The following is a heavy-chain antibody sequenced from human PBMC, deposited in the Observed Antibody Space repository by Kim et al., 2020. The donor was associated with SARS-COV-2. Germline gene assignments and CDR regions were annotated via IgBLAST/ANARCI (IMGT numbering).Heavy chain of an antibody. CDR3: ARAREQLVRGGFDP. CDR1: GFTFSTYS. J-gene: IGHJ5*02. D-gene: IGHD6-6*01. CDR2: ISGDSSFI. Sequence: GGSLRLSCSASGFTFSTYSMSWVRQAPGKGLEWVSSISGDSSFIFYADSLKGRFTISRDNAKNSLYLQMNSLTAEDTAVYYCARAREQLVRGGFDPWGQGTLVTVSS. V-gene: IGHV3-21*01.